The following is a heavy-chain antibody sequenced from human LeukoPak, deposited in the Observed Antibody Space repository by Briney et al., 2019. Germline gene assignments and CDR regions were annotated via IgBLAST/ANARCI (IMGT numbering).Heavy chain of an antibody. CDR3: ASSSYSSSWYGAFDI. J-gene: IGHJ3*02. Sequence: YIYHSGSTYYNPSLKSRVTISVDRSKNQFSLKLSSVTAADTAVYYCASSSYSSSWYGAFDIWGQGTMVTVSS. V-gene: IGHV4-30-2*01. D-gene: IGHD6-13*01. CDR2: IYHSGST.